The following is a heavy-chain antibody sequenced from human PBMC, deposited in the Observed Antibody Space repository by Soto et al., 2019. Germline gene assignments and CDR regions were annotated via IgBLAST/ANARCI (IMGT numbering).Heavy chain of an antibody. CDR1: GFTFSSYI. Sequence: GGSLRLSCAASGFTFSSYIMNWVRHAPGKGLEWVSSISSSSSYIYYADSVKGRFTISRDNAKNSLYLQMNSLRAEDTAVYYCGVITMVRGVPPLDYWGQGTLVTVSS. D-gene: IGHD3-10*01. V-gene: IGHV3-21*01. CDR2: ISSSSSYI. CDR3: GVITMVRGVPPLDY. J-gene: IGHJ4*02.